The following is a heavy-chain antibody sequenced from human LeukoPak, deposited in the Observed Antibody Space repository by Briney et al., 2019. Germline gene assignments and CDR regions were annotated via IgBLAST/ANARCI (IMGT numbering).Heavy chain of an antibody. CDR3: AKDHRQWLPSYYFDY. D-gene: IGHD6-19*01. J-gene: IGHJ4*02. V-gene: IGHV3-23*01. CDR2: ISGSGGST. Sequence: GGSLRLSCAASGFTFEASAMSWVRQAPGKGLEWVAVISGSGGSTYYADSVKGRFTISRDNSKNTLYLQMNSLRAEDTAVYYCAKDHRQWLPSYYFDYWGQGTLVTVSS. CDR1: GFTFEASA.